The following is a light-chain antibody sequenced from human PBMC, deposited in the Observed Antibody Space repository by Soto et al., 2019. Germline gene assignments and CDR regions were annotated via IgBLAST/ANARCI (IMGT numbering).Light chain of an antibody. CDR1: ESISRH. J-gene: IGKJ5*01. CDR3: QQSYSTLSIT. Sequence: DIQMTHSPSSLYASVGDRVTITCRAIESISRHLNWYQQKPGKSPKLLIYAASSLQNGVPTRFSGSGSGTDFTLTISNLQPEDFATYYCQQSYSTLSITFGQGQRLEIK. CDR2: AAS. V-gene: IGKV1-39*01.